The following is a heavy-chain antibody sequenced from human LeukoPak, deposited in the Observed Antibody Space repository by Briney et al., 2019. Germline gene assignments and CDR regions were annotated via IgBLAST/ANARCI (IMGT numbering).Heavy chain of an antibody. Sequence: GGSLRLSCAVSGITLSNYGMSWVRKAPGKGLEWVAGMSGSGGGTNYADSVKGRFTVSRDNSKNTLYLQMKSLRAEDTAVYFCAKRGVVIRVILVGFYKEAYYFDSWGQGALVTVSS. D-gene: IGHD3-22*01. CDR1: GITLSNYG. J-gene: IGHJ4*02. V-gene: IGHV3-23*01. CDR2: MSGSGGGT. CDR3: AKRGVVIRVILVGFYKEAYYFDS.